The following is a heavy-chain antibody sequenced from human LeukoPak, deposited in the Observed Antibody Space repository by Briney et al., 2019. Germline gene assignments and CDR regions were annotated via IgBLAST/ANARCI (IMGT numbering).Heavy chain of an antibody. Sequence: GGSLRLSCAASGFIFNNYGLIWVRQAPGKGLQWVSAISNDGGGTTYADFVKGRFTISRDNSKNTLFLQMSSLRAEDTALYYCAKGGSGYFADHWGQGTLVTVSS. J-gene: IGHJ4*02. D-gene: IGHD3-22*01. CDR2: ISNDGGGT. CDR1: GFIFNNYG. V-gene: IGHV3-23*01. CDR3: AKGGSGYFADH.